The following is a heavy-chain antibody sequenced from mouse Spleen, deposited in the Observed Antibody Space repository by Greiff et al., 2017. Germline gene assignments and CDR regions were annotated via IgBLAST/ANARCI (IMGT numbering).Heavy chain of an antibody. CDR3: ARPGGNLAWFAY. J-gene: IGHJ3*01. V-gene: IGHV5-12*02. CDR2: ISNGGGST. D-gene: IGHD2-1*01. CDR1: GFTFSDYY. Sequence: EVQLVESGGGLVQPGGSLKLSCATSGFTFSDYYMYWVRQTPEKRLEWVAYISNGGGSTYYPDTVKGRFTISRDNAKNTLYLQMSRLKSEDTAMYYCARPGGNLAWFAYWGQGTLVTVSA.